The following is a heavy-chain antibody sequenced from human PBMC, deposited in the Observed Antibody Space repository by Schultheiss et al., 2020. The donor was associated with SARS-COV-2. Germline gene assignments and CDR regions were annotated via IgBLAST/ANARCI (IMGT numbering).Heavy chain of an antibody. J-gene: IGHJ5*02. D-gene: IGHD6-13*01. CDR1: GFTFSSYG. CDR3: AREAGTLRTYGAAAGTDWFDP. V-gene: IGHV3-30*03. CDR2: ISYDGSNK. Sequence: GGSLRLSCAASGFTFSSYGMHWVRQAPGKGLEWVAVISYDGSNKYYADSVKGRFTISRDDSKNTLYLQMNTLRAEDTAVYYCAREAGTLRTYGAAAGTDWFDPWGQGTLVTVSS.